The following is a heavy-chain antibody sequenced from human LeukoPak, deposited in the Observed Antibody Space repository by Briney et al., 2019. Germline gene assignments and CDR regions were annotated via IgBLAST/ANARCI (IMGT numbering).Heavy chain of an antibody. J-gene: IGHJ4*02. CDR3: ARFRYSSGWFDY. CDR2: IYYGGTT. CDR1: GGSITTTTSY. Sequence: LETLSLTCTASGGSITTTTSYWGWIRQPPGKGLEWIGSIYYGGTTFYNPSLKSRVTISVDTSKNQFSLNLSSVTATDAAVYYCARFRYSSGWFDYWGQGMLVTVSS. V-gene: IGHV4-39*01. D-gene: IGHD6-19*01.